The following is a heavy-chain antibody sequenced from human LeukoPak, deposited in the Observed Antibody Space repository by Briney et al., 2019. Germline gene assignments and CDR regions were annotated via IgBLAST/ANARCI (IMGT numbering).Heavy chain of an antibody. CDR2: IYTSGST. Sequence: PSETLSLTCTVSGGSISSGSYYWSWIRQPAGKGLEWIGRIYTSGSTNYNPSLKSRVTISVDTSKNQFSLKLSSVTAADTAVYYCAREIVVVPAADDSSGPHYYYYMDVWGKGTTVTVSS. CDR1: GGSISSGSYY. V-gene: IGHV4-61*02. J-gene: IGHJ6*03. CDR3: AREIVVVPAADDSSGPHYYYYMDV. D-gene: IGHD2-2*01.